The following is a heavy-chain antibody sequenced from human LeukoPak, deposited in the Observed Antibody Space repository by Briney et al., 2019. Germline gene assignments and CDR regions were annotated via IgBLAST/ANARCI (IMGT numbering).Heavy chain of an antibody. V-gene: IGHV3-74*01. CDR2: INDVGRTT. Sequence: GGSLRLSCAASGFPFSGYWMHWVRQAPGKGLVWVSGINDVGRTTSYADCVKGRFTISRDNAKNTLYLQMNSLRAEDTAVYYCARGHYYGMDVWGQGTTVTVSS. CDR3: ARGHYYGMDV. CDR1: GFPFSGYW. J-gene: IGHJ6*02.